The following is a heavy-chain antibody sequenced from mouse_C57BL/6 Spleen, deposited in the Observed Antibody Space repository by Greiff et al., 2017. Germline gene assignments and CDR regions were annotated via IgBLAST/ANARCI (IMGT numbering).Heavy chain of an antibody. CDR1: GYTFTDYY. J-gene: IGHJ1*03. Sequence: EVQLQQSGPVLVKPGASVKISCKASGYTFTDYYMNWVKQSHGKSLEWIGDINPNNGGTSYNQKFKGKATLTVDKSSSTAYMELRSLTSEDSAVYYCAIYWYFDVWGTGTTVTVSS. CDR3: AIYWYFDV. V-gene: IGHV1-26*01. CDR2: INPNNGGT.